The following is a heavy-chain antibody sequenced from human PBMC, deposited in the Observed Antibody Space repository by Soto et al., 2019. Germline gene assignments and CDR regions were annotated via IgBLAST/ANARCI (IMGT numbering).Heavy chain of an antibody. CDR1: GGTFSSYS. CDR2: IIPMFGPA. CDR3: ARVGGSYYYIMDV. Sequence: SVKVSCKAAGGTFSSYSISWVRQAPGQALELMGGIIPMFGPANYAQKVQGRVTLTAXXXXTXAXMELSSLRSEDTAVYCCARVGGSYYYIMDVRG. D-gene: IGHD1-26*01. V-gene: IGHV1-69*01. J-gene: IGHJ6*02.